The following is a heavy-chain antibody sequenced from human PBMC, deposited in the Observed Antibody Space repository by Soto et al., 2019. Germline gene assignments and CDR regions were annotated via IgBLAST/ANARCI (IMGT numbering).Heavy chain of an antibody. Sequence: GGSLRLSCAASGFTFSSYSMNWVRQAPGKGLEWVSFISSGSSYIYYADSVKGRFTISRDNAKNSLFLQMNSLRAEDTAVYYCARDLYSSSWSPRQLDYWGQGTLVTVSS. CDR1: GFTFSSYS. J-gene: IGHJ4*02. CDR3: ARDLYSSSWSPRQLDY. D-gene: IGHD6-13*01. CDR2: ISSGSSYI. V-gene: IGHV3-21*01.